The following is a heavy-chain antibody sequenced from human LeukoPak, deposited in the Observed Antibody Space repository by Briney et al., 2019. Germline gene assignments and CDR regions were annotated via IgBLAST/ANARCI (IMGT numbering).Heavy chain of an antibody. CDR1: GFTFSDYA. CDR3: ARGGGLDV. Sequence: GGSLRLSCAASGFTFSDYAMSWVRQAPGKGLEWVASINHNGNVNYYVDSVKGRFTISRDNAKNSLYLQMSNLRAEDTAVYFCARGGGLDVWGQGATVTVSS. D-gene: IGHD3-16*01. J-gene: IGHJ6*02. V-gene: IGHV3-7*03. CDR2: INHNGNVN.